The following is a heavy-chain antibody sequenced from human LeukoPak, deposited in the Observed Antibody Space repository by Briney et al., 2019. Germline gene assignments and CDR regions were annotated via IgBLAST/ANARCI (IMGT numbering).Heavy chain of an antibody. V-gene: IGHV4-4*07. CDR1: GGSTSSYY. D-gene: IGHD3-9*01. CDR2: IYTSGST. Sequence: SETLSLTCTVSGGSTSSYYWSWIRQPAGKGLEWIGRIYTSGSTNYNPSLKSRVTMSVDTSKNQFSLKLSSVTAADTGVYYCARSSYYDILTGRKGTNWFDPWGQGTLVTVSS. J-gene: IGHJ5*02. CDR3: ARSSYYDILTGRKGTNWFDP.